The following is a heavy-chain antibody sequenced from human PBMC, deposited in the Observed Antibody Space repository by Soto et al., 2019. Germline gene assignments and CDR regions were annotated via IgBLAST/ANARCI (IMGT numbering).Heavy chain of an antibody. D-gene: IGHD3-3*01. V-gene: IGHV5-10-1*01. CDR3: ARHAYDFWSGHPNPRYYYGMDV. CDR2: IDPTDSYT. J-gene: IGHJ6*02. Sequence: GESLKISCQASGYSFTTYWISWVRQMPGKGLECMGRIDPTDSYTDYGPSFEGHVTMSVDRSINTAFLEWSSLKASDSAMYYCARHAYDFWSGHPNPRYYYGMDVWGQGTTVTVSS. CDR1: GYSFTTYW.